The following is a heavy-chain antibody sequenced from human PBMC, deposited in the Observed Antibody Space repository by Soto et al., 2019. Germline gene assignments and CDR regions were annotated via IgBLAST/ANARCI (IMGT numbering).Heavy chain of an antibody. V-gene: IGHV3-30-3*01. CDR1: GFTFSSYA. D-gene: IGHD2-21*01. CDR3: ARVVGGGNYYSDY. CDR2: ISYDGSNT. Sequence: QVQLVDSGGGVVQPGRSLRLSCAASGFTFSSYATHWDREAPGKGLEWVADISYDGSNTYYADSVKGRFTLSRDNSKNTLYLQMNSLRVDDTAVYDCARVVGGGNYYSDYWGQGTLVTVSS. J-gene: IGHJ4*02.